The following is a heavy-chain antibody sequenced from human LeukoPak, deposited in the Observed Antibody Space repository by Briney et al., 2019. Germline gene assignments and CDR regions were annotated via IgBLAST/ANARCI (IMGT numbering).Heavy chain of an antibody. V-gene: IGHV3-64*01. CDR2: VTSNGGST. D-gene: IGHD1-26*01. Sequence: AGSRRLSGAASGFTSSRFAIHWVRQAPGKGLEYVSAVTSNGGSTYYANSVKGRFIISRDNSKTTLYLQLGSLRADHMAMYYCATASGSQYAEYFQHWGQGTLVTVSS. CDR3: ATASGSQYAEYFQH. CDR1: GFTSSRFA. J-gene: IGHJ1*01.